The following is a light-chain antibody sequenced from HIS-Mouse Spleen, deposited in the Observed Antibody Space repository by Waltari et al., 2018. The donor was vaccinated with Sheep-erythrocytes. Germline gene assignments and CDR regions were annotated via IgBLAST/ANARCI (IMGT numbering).Light chain of an antibody. CDR2: GNS. J-gene: IGLJ2*01. CDR3: QSYDSSLSGSV. V-gene: IGLV1-40*01. CDR1: SSNIGAGYD. Sequence: QSVLTQPPSVSGAPGQRVTIPCTGSSSNIGAGYDVPWYQQLPGTAHKLLIYGNSNRPSGVPDRFSGSKSGTSASLAITGLQAEDEADYYCQSYDSSLSGSVFGGGTKLTVL.